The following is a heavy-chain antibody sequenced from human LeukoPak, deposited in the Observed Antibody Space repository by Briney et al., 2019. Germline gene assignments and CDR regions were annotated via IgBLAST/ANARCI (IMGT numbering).Heavy chain of an antibody. J-gene: IGHJ4*02. V-gene: IGHV4-4*02. D-gene: IGHD6-19*01. CDR3: ARDSSSGWSYFDY. CDR1: GGSIFSDNR. Sequence: SETLSLTCAISGGSIFSDNRWSWVRQPPGKGLEWIGEIYHSGGSNYKPSLKSRFTISVDKSKNQFSLKVRSVTAADTAVYYCARDSSSGWSYFDYWGQGTLVTVSS. CDR2: IYHSGGS.